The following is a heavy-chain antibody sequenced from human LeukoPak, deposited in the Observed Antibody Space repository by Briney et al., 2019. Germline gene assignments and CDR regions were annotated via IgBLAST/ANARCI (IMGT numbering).Heavy chain of an antibody. CDR1: GGSFSGYY. CDR2: INHSGST. V-gene: IGHV4-34*01. CDR3: ARLVTSLDPRNNSFDP. Sequence: SETLSPTCAVYGGSFSGYYWSWIRQPPGKGLEWIGEINHSGSTNYNPSLKSRVTISVDTSKNQFSLKLSSVTAADTAVYYCARLVTSLDPRNNSFDPWGQGTLVTVSS. D-gene: IGHD2-2*01. J-gene: IGHJ5*02.